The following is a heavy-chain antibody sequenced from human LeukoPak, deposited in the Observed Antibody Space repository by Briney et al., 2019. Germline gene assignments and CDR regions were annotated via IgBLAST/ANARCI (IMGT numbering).Heavy chain of an antibody. Sequence: SETLSLTCTVSGGSISSYYLNWIRQPPGKGLEWIGYIYYSGSTNYSPSLKSRVTISVDTSKNQFSLKLSSVTAADTAVYYCARGGIFGLIDYWGQGTLVTVSS. CDR3: ARGGIFGLIDY. CDR2: IYYSGST. V-gene: IGHV4-59*08. J-gene: IGHJ4*02. D-gene: IGHD2-15*01. CDR1: GGSISSYY.